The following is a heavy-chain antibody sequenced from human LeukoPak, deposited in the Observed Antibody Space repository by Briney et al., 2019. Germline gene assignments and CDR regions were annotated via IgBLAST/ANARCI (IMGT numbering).Heavy chain of an antibody. J-gene: IGHJ4*02. V-gene: IGHV4-38-2*01. CDR3: ARLRGFGEDFDY. D-gene: IGHD3-10*01. Sequence: KPSETLSLTCAVSGYSISSGYYWGWIRQPPGKGLEWIGSIFHRGSTYYNPSLRSRVTMSVDTSKNQFSLKLSSVTAADTAVYYCARLRGFGEDFDYWSQGTLVTLSS. CDR2: IFHRGST. CDR1: GYSISSGYY.